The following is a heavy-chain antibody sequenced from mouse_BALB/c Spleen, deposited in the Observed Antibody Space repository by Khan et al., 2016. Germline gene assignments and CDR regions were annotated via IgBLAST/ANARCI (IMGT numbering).Heavy chain of an antibody. CDR3: ARWAYYGNSVFAY. CDR2: INPSTGYT. CDR1: GYTFTSYW. J-gene: IGHJ3*01. D-gene: IGHD2-10*01. Sequence: QVQLQQSGAELAKPGASVKMSCKASGYTFTSYWMHWVKQRPGQGLEWIGYINPSTGYTEYNQKFKDKATLTADKSSSTAYMQLSSLTSEDSAVYYCARWAYYGNSVFAYWGQGTLVTVSA. V-gene: IGHV1-7*01.